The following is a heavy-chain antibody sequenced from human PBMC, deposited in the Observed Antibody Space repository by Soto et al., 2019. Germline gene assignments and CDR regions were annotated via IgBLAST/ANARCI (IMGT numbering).Heavy chain of an antibody. Sequence: PGGSLRLSCAASGFTFSSYEMNWVRQAPGKGLEWVSYISSSGSTIYYADSVKGRFTISRDNAKNSLYLQMNSLRAEDTAVYYCARDGYYDFLSGRHYHYYGMHVSGQATSGTLSS. CDR1: GFTFSSYE. CDR3: ARDGYYDFLSGRHYHYYGMHV. V-gene: IGHV3-48*03. CDR2: ISSSGSTI. J-gene: IGHJ6*02. D-gene: IGHD3-3*01.